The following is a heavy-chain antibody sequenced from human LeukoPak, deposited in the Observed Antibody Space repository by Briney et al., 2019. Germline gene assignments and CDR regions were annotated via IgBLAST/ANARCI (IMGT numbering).Heavy chain of an antibody. Sequence: GGSLRLSCTASGFTFGSSAMSWVRQAPGKGLEWVSTISDSGGTTSYADSVKGRFTISRDNSKNTLYLQMNSLRAEDTAVYYCAKHGSYGWFDPWGQGTLVTVSS. J-gene: IGHJ5*02. CDR2: ISDSGGTT. D-gene: IGHD1-26*01. CDR3: AKHGSYGWFDP. CDR1: GFTFGSSA. V-gene: IGHV3-23*01.